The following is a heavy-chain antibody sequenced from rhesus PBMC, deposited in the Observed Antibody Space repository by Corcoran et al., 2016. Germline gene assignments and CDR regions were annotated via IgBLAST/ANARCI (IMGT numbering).Heavy chain of an antibody. J-gene: IGHJ4*01. V-gene: IGHV3-54*02. CDR3: TLTEGAAAGSLDY. CDR1: GFTFSGYG. CDR2: ISYDGHKK. D-gene: IGHD6-25*01. Sequence: EVQLVESGGGWVQPGGSLRLSCAASGFTFSGYGMHWVRPAPGKGLEWVADISYDGHKKYYPDSVKYLFTISRDNSNNMLYLQMNNLRLEDTAVYYCTLTEGAAAGSLDYWGQGVLVTVSS.